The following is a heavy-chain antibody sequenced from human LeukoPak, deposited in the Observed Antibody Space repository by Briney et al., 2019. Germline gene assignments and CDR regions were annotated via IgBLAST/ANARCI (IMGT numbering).Heavy chain of an antibody. CDR2: IRQDGSEK. J-gene: IGHJ3*02. CDR1: GFTFSSYW. Sequence: PGGSLRLSCAASGFTFSSYWMSWVRQAPGKGLEGVANIRQDGSEKYYMDSVSGRFTISRENAKNSLYLQMSSLRAEDTAVYYCARDAGTGTTLGADAFDIWGQGTMVTVSS. V-gene: IGHV3-7*01. D-gene: IGHD1-1*01. CDR3: ARDAGTGTTLGADAFDI.